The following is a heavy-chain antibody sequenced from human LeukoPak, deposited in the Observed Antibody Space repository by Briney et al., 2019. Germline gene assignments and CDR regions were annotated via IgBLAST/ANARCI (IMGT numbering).Heavy chain of an antibody. Sequence: PGGSLRLSCAASGFTFSSYAMSWVRQAPGKGLEWVSAISGSGGSTYYADSVKGRFTISRDNSKNTLYLQMNSLRAEDTAVYYCAKDLGSSCWYRPDAFDIWGQGTMVTVSS. CDR2: ISGSGGST. J-gene: IGHJ3*02. CDR1: GFTFSSYA. D-gene: IGHD6-19*01. V-gene: IGHV3-23*01. CDR3: AKDLGSSCWYRPDAFDI.